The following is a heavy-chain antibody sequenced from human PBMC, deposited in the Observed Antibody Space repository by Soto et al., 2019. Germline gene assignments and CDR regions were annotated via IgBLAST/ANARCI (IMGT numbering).Heavy chain of an antibody. CDR2: INPNSGGT. Sequence: ASVKVSCKASGYTFTGYYMHWVRQAPGQGLEWMGWINPNSGGTNYAQKFQGRVTMTRDTSISTAYMELSRLRSDDTAVYYCASALTELGYCSSTSCYPPTHFDYWGQGTLVTVSS. D-gene: IGHD2-2*01. J-gene: IGHJ4*02. CDR3: ASALTELGYCSSTSCYPPTHFDY. CDR1: GYTFTGYY. V-gene: IGHV1-2*02.